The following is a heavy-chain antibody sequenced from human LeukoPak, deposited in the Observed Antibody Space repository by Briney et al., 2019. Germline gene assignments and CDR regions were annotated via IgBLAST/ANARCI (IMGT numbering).Heavy chain of an antibody. J-gene: IGHJ4*02. CDR2: IYSGGST. V-gene: IGHV3-66*01. Sequence: GGSLRLSCAASGFTFSSYEMNWVRQAPGKGLEWVSVIYSGGSTYYADSVKGRFTISRDNSKNTLYLQMNSLRAEDTAVYYCAKDGSYDSSGYYYEGHWGQGTLVTVSS. CDR1: GFTFSSYE. CDR3: AKDGSYDSSGYYYEGH. D-gene: IGHD3-22*01.